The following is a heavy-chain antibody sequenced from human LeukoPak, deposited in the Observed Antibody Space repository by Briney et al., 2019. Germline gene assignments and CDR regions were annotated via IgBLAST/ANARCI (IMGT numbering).Heavy chain of an antibody. D-gene: IGHD2-2*01. Sequence: GGSLGLSCEASGFTFSSSAMSWVRQAPGKGLEWVSSISINVDNTYYADSVKGRVTISRDDSKTTLYLQMNTLRAEDTAVYYCAKFSRSYCSSTRCSKYFDYWGQGTPVTVSS. J-gene: IGHJ4*02. CDR2: ISINVDNT. V-gene: IGHV3-23*01. CDR3: AKFSRSYCSSTRCSKYFDY. CDR1: GFTFSSSA.